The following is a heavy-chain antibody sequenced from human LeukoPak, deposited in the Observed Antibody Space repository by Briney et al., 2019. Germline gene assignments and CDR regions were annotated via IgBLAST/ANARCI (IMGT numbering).Heavy chain of an antibody. CDR3: AKPVPYTGPLGTFDY. CDR2: ISGSGGST. Sequence: GGSLRLSCAASGFTFSSYAMSWVRQAPGKGLEWVSAISGSGGSTYYADSVKGRFTISRDNSKNTLYLQMSSLRAEDSAVYYCAKPVPYTGPLGTFDYWGQGTLVTVSS. V-gene: IGHV3-23*01. D-gene: IGHD3-16*01. CDR1: GFTFSSYA. J-gene: IGHJ4*02.